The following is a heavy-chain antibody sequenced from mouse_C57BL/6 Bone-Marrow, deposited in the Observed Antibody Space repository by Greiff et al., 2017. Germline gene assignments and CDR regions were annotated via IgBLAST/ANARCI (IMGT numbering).Heavy chain of an antibody. Sequence: EVKLMESGGDLVKPGGSLTLSCAASGFTFSSYGMSWVRQTPDKRLEWVATISSGGSYTYYPDSVKGRFTITRDNAKNTLYLQMSSLKSEDTAMYYCARHEPYYYGSSLYYFDYWGQGTTLTVSS. D-gene: IGHD1-1*01. CDR1: GFTFSSYG. V-gene: IGHV5-6*01. CDR2: ISSGGSYT. CDR3: ARHEPYYYGSSLYYFDY. J-gene: IGHJ2*01.